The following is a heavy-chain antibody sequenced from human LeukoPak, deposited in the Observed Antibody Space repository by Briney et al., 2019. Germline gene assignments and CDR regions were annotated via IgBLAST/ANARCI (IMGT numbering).Heavy chain of an antibody. Sequence: GGSLRLSCTASGFTFGDYAMSWVRQAPGKGLEWVGFIRSKAYGGTTEYAASVKGRFTISRDDSKSIAYLQMNSLKTEDTAVYHCTRAPPGWELLSGLDYWGQGTLVTVSS. V-gene: IGHV3-49*04. CDR2: IRSKAYGGTT. CDR3: TRAPPGWELLSGLDY. J-gene: IGHJ4*02. CDR1: GFTFGDYA. D-gene: IGHD1-26*01.